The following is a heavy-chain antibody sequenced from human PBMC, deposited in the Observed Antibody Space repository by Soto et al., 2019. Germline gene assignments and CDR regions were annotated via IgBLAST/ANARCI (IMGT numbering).Heavy chain of an antibody. V-gene: IGHV1-2*04. J-gene: IGHJ5*02. CDR2: INPNSGGT. CDR1: GYTFTGYY. Sequence: QVQLVQSGAEVKKPGASVKVSCKASGYTFTGYYMHWVRQAPGQGLEWMGWINPNSGGTNYAQKFQGWVTMTRDTSISTAYMELSRLRSDDTAVYYCAREAGDSSGGPINGWFDPWGQGTLVTVSS. CDR3: AREAGDSSGGPINGWFDP. D-gene: IGHD6-19*01.